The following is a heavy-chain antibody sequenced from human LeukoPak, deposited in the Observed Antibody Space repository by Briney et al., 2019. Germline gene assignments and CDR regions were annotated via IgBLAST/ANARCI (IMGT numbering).Heavy chain of an antibody. V-gene: IGHV3-21*04. J-gene: IGHJ4*02. D-gene: IGHD1-26*01. CDR3: ARNVGATRSFDY. CDR2: ISSSSSYI. CDR1: GFTLSSYR. Sequence: PGGSLRLSCAASGFTLSSYRMNWVRQVPGKGLEWVSSISSSSSYIYYADSVKGRFTISRDNAKNSLYLQMNSLRAEDTALYYCARNVGATRSFDYWGQGTLVTVSS.